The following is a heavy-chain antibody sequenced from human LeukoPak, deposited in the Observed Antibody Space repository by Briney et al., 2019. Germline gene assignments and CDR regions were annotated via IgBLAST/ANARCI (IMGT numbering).Heavy chain of an antibody. D-gene: IGHD3-22*01. CDR3: ARAGYYYDSSGYYYGVFDY. CDR1: GGSISSHY. V-gene: IGHV4-59*11. J-gene: IGHJ4*02. CDR2: IYYSGST. Sequence: SETLSLTCTVSGGSISSHYWSWIRQPPGKGLEGIGYIYYSGSTNYNPSLMSRVTISVDTSKNQFSLKLSSVTAADTAVYYCARAGYYYDSSGYYYGVFDYWGQGTLVTVSS.